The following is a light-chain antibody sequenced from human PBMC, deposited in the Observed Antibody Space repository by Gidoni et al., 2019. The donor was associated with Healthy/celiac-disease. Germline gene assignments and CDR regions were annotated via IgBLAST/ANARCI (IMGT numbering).Light chain of an antibody. J-gene: IGKJ1*01. CDR1: QSISSW. Sequence: DIQMTQSPSTLSASVGDRVTITCRASQSISSWLAWYQQKPGKAPTLLIYDASSLESGVPSRFSGSGSGTEFTLTISSLQPDDFATYYCQQYNSYSPWTFXQXTKVEIK. CDR2: DAS. CDR3: QQYNSYSPWT. V-gene: IGKV1-5*01.